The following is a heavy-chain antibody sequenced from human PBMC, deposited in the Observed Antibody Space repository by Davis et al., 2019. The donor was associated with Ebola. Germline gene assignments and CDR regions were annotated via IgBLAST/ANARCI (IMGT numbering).Heavy chain of an antibody. V-gene: IGHV3-48*01. CDR2: ISSSSSTI. Sequence: GESLKISCAASGFTFSSCAMSWVRQAPGKGLEWVSYISSSSSTIYYADSVKGRFTISRDNAKNSLYLQMNSLRAEDTAVYYCARDGAVAGMRWFDPWGQGTLVTVSS. CDR1: GFTFSSCA. D-gene: IGHD6-19*01. CDR3: ARDGAVAGMRWFDP. J-gene: IGHJ5*02.